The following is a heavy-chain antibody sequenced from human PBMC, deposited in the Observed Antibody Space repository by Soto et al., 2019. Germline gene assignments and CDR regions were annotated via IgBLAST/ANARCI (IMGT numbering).Heavy chain of an antibody. CDR1: GYTFTGYY. J-gene: IGHJ4*02. CDR3: ASGYFESSSWYNFDY. D-gene: IGHD6-13*01. Sequence: ASVKVSCKASGYTFTGYYMHWVRQAPGQGLEWMGWINPNSGGTNYAQKFQGRVTMTRDTSISTAYMELSRLRSDDTAVYYCASGYFESSSWYNFDYWGQATLVTVSS. V-gene: IGHV1-2*02. CDR2: INPNSGGT.